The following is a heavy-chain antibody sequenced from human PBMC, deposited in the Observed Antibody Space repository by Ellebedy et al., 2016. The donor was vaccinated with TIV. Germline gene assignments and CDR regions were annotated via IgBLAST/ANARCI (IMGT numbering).Heavy chain of an antibody. V-gene: IGHV3-48*02. CDR2: ISSSTSTI. J-gene: IGHJ4*02. D-gene: IGHD1-26*01. Sequence: GESLKISCAASGFTFSSAIMNWVRQAPGKGLEWVSYISSSTSTIYYADSVKGRFTVSRDNAKNAVYLQMNSLRDEDTAVYYCAREGLTGALDNWGQGTLVTVSS. CDR3: AREGLTGALDN. CDR1: GFTFSSAI.